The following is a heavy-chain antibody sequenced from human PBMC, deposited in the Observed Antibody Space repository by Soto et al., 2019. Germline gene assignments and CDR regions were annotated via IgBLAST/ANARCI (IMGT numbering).Heavy chain of an antibody. V-gene: IGHV4-39*01. J-gene: IGHJ4*02. D-gene: IGHD6-13*01. CDR1: GGSISSSSYY. CDR3: ATLPNSRLYYFDY. Sequence: QLQLQESGPGLVKPSETLSLTCTVSGGSISSSSYYWGWIRQPPGKGLEWIGSIYYSGSTYYNPSLKSRVTISVDTSKNQFSLKLSSVTAADTAVYYCATLPNSRLYYFDYWGQGTLVTVSS. CDR2: IYYSGST.